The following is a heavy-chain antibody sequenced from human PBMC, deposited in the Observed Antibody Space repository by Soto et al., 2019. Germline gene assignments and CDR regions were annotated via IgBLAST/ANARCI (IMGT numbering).Heavy chain of an antibody. CDR3: ARVFGNFWSGYHVDY. J-gene: IGHJ4*02. CDR2: IYYSRST. CDR1: GGSITSNY. V-gene: IGHV4-59*13. Sequence: PSETLSLTCTVSGGSITSNYWTWIRQPPGKGWEWIGHIYYSRSTYYNPSLKSRVSMSVDTPKNQISLNLSSVTAADTAVYYCARVFGNFWSGYHVDYWGQGTPVTGSS. D-gene: IGHD3-3*01.